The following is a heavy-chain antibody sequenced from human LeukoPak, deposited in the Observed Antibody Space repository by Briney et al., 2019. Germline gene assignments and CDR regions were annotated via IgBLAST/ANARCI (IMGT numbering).Heavy chain of an antibody. CDR3: AKGPMGRIDY. Sequence: GGSLRLSCAASGFTLSSYAMNWVRQAPGKGLEWVSSISGSGDSTYYTDSVKGRFTISRENSKNTLYLQMNSLRAEDTAVFYCAKGPMGRIDYWGQGTLVTVSS. CDR2: ISGSGDST. CDR1: GFTLSSYA. V-gene: IGHV3-23*01. J-gene: IGHJ4*02. D-gene: IGHD2-15*01.